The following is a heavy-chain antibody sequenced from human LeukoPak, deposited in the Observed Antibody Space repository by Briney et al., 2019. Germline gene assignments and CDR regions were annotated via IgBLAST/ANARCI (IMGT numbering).Heavy chain of an antibody. CDR1: GFTFSSYA. CDR2: ITYSGNST. J-gene: IGHJ6*02. D-gene: IGHD4-17*01. V-gene: IGHV3-21*01. CDR3: AREYGAYGAGMDV. Sequence: GGSLRLSCAASGFTFSSYAMNWVRQAPGKGLEWVSVITYSGNSTYYADSVKGRFTISRDNAKNTLNLLMNSLRAEDTAVYYCAREYGAYGAGMDVWGQGTTVAVSS.